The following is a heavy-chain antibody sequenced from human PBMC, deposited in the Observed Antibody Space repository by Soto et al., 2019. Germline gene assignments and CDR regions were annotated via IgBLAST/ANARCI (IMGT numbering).Heavy chain of an antibody. D-gene: IGHD3-3*01. CDR3: AKGGIFGVVIKE. CDR2: IGGSGSGT. V-gene: IGHV3-23*01. Sequence: EVQLLESGGGLVQPGGSLRLSCVASGFKFSKYAMSWVRQAPGKGLEWVAAIGGSGSGTYYADSVKGRFAISRNNSNNTVFLQLNSLRSEDKAVYYCAKGGIFGVVIKEWGQGTQVTVSS. CDR1: GFKFSKYA. J-gene: IGHJ4*02.